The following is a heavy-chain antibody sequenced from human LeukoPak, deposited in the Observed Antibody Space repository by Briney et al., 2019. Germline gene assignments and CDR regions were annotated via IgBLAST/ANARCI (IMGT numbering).Heavy chain of an antibody. CDR1: GFTFSDYY. Sequence: GGSLRLSCAASGFTFSDYYMSWIRQAPGKGLEWVSYIGSSGSTIYYADSVKGRFTISRDNAKNSLYLQMNSLRAEDTAVYYCARDRRVGFGEFINLDAFDIWAKGQWSPSLQ. CDR3: ARDRRVGFGEFINLDAFDI. D-gene: IGHD3-10*01. CDR2: IGSSGSTI. V-gene: IGHV3-11*01. J-gene: IGHJ3*02.